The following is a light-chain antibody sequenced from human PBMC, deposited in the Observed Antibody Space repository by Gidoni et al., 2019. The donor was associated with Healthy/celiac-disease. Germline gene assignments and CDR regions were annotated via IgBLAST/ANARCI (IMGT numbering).Light chain of an antibody. J-gene: IGLJ1*01. V-gene: IGLV2-23*02. Sequence: QSALTQPASVSGSPGQSITISCTGTSSDVGSYNLVSGYQQHPGKAPKLMIYEVSKRPAGVSNRFSGSKSGNTASLTISGLQAEDEADYYCCSYAGSVYVFGTGTKVTVL. CDR3: CSYAGSVYV. CDR2: EVS. CDR1: SSDVGSYNL.